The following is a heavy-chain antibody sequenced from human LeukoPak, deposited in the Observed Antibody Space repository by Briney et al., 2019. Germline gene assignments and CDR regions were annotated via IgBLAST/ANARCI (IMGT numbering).Heavy chain of an antibody. D-gene: IGHD5-12*01. CDR2: ISHCGST. CDR3: ARGLYSGYI. CDR1: GGSFSGYY. V-gene: IGHV4-34*01. Sequence: PSETLSLTCAVYGGSFSGYYWSWIRQPPGKGLEWLGEISHCGSTNYNPSLKSRVTISVDTSKNQFSLKLTSVTAADTAVYYCARGLYSGYIWGQGTMVTVSS. J-gene: IGHJ3*02.